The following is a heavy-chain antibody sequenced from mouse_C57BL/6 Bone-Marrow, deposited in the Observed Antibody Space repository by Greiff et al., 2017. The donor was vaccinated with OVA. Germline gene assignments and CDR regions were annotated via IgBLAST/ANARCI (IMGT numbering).Heavy chain of an antibody. V-gene: IGHV1-54*01. J-gene: IGHJ2*01. CDR2: INPGSGGT. CDR3: ARSDIRRWGFDY. CDR1: GYAFTNYL. D-gene: IGHD1-1*01. Sequence: QVQLQQSGAELVRPGTSVKVSCKASGYAFTNYLIEWVKQRPGQGLEWIGLINPGSGGTNYNEKFKGKATLTADKSSSTAYMQLRSLTSEDSAVYFCARSDIRRWGFDYWGQGTTLTVSS.